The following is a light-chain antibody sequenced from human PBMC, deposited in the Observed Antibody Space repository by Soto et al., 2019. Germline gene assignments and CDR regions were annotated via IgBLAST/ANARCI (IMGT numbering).Light chain of an antibody. CDR2: AAS. V-gene: IGKV1-39*01. CDR1: QSISNY. CDR3: QQSYGTPLT. J-gene: IGKJ4*01. Sequence: DMEMTQSPSSLSASVGDRVTITCRASQSISNYLNWYQHKPGKVPKLLIYAASSLQSGVPTRFSGSGSGTDFPLTINSPQPEDFATYYCQQSYGTPLTFGGGTKIEIK.